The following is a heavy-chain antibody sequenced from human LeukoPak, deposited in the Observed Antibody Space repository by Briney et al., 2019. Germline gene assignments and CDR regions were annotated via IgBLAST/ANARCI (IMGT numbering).Heavy chain of an antibody. CDR1: GYTFTGYY. D-gene: IGHD3-10*01. Sequence: ASVKVSCKASGYTFTGYYMHWVRQAPGQGLEWMGWINPNSGGTNYAQKFQGRVTMTRDTSISTAYMELSRLRSDDTAVYYCAGEAIVRGVMVAPRHARGMDVWGQGTTVTVSS. CDR3: AGEAIVRGVMVAPRHARGMDV. J-gene: IGHJ6*02. CDR2: INPNSGGT. V-gene: IGHV1-2*02.